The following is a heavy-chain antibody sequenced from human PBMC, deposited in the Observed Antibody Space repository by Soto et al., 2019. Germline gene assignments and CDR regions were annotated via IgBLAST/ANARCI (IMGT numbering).Heavy chain of an antibody. V-gene: IGHV3-23*01. CDR2: ISASGGST. CDR3: VAAGKMYYFDS. CDR1: GFSFGSYA. D-gene: IGHD6-13*01. Sequence: GSLRLSCAASGFSFGSYAMSWVRQAPGKGLEWVSTISASGGSTYYADSVKGRFTISRDNAKNTLYLQLKSLRAEDTAVYYCVAAGKMYYFDSWGQGA. J-gene: IGHJ4*02.